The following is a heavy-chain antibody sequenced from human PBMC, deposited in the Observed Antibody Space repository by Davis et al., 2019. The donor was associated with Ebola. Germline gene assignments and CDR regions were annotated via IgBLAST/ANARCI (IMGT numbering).Heavy chain of an antibody. CDR1: GYIFNNYW. V-gene: IGHV5-51*01. Sequence: GESLKISCKVSGYIFNNYWIAWVRQMPGKGLEWMGIIYPGDSDTRYSPSFQGQVTISADKSISTAYLQWSSLKASDTAMYYCATLYTAHAFDIWGQGTMVTVSS. CDR3: ATLYTAHAFDI. D-gene: IGHD2-2*02. CDR2: IYPGDSDT. J-gene: IGHJ3*02.